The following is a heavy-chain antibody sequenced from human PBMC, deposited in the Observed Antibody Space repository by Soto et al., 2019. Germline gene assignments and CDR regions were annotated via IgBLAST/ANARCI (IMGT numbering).Heavy chain of an antibody. CDR2: IYYSGST. D-gene: IGHD6-19*01. CDR1: GGSISSSSYY. CDR3: ASYSSGWYAY. Sequence: PSETLSLTCTVSGGSISSSSYYWGWTRQPPGKGLEWIGSIYYSGSTYYNPSLKSRVTISVDTSKNQFSLKLGSVTAADTAVYYCASYSSGWYAYWGQGTLVTVSS. J-gene: IGHJ4*02. V-gene: IGHV4-39*01.